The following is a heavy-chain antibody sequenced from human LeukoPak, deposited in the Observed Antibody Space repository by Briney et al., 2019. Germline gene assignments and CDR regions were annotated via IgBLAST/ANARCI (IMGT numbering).Heavy chain of an antibody. CDR3: ARQEARAFDY. D-gene: IGHD3-10*01. V-gene: IGHV4-4*09. J-gene: IGHJ4*02. Sequence: SETLSLTCTVSGGSISSYYWSWIRQPPGKGLEWIGYIYTSGSTNYNPSLKSRVTISVDTSKNQFSLKLSSETAADTAVYYCARQEARAFDYWGQGTLVTVSS. CDR2: IYTSGST. CDR1: GGSISSYY.